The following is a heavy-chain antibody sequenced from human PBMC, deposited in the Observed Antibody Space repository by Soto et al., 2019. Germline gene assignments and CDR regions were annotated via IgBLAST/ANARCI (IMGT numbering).Heavy chain of an antibody. CDR2: ISNGGSSI. J-gene: IGHJ5*02. D-gene: IGHD2-8*02. V-gene: IGHV3-11*01. CDR1: GFTFGDYD. CDR3: TRPCRYCNGGGPGNVFDP. Sequence: QVQLVESGGGLVKPGGSLRLSCAASGFTFGDYDMSWIRQAPGKGLEWVSYISNGGSSIYYADSVKGRFTISRDNAKRSVFLQMNSLRAEDTAVYYCTRPCRYCNGGGPGNVFDPWGQGTLVTVSS.